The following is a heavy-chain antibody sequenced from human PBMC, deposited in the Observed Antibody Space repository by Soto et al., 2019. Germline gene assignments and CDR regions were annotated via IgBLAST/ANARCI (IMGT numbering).Heavy chain of an antibody. V-gene: IGHV1-18*01. J-gene: IGHJ5*02. Sequence: QVQLVQSGAEVKKPGASVKVSCKASGYTFTTHGISWVRQAPGQGLEWMGWVSGDNGHTNYAQSLQHRVPTTTDTSTNTAYMELRSLRSADTAVYYCARDLGYCRSGTCYREWFDPWGQGTLVTVSS. D-gene: IGHD2-2*01. CDR2: VSGDNGHT. CDR3: ARDLGYCRSGTCYREWFDP. CDR1: GYTFTTHG.